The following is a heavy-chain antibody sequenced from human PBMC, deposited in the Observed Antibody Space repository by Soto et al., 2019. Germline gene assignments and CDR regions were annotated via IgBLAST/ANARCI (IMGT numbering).Heavy chain of an antibody. V-gene: IGHV4-59*01. CDR2: IYYSGST. Sequence: SETLSLTCTVSGGSISSYYWSWIRQPPGKGLEWIGYIYYSGSTNYNPSLKSRVTISVDTSKNQFSLKLSSVTAADTAVYYCARDYGGGSGYFDYWGQGTLVNVSS. CDR3: ARDYGGGSGYFDY. J-gene: IGHJ4*02. D-gene: IGHD2-15*01. CDR1: GGSISSYY.